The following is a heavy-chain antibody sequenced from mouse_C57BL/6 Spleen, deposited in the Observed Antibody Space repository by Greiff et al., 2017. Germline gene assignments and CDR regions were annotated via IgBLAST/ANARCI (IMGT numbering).Heavy chain of an antibody. D-gene: IGHD4-1*01. V-gene: IGHV1-80*01. CDR1: GYAFSSYW. J-gene: IGHJ4*01. CDR2: IYPGDGDT. Sequence: QVQLKQSGAELVKPGASVKISCKASGYAFSSYWMNWVKQRPGKGLEWIGQIYPGDGDTNYNGKFKGKATLTADKSSSTAYMQLSSLTSEDSAVYFCARSGKGYDAMDDWGQGTSVTVSS. CDR3: ARSGKGYDAMDD.